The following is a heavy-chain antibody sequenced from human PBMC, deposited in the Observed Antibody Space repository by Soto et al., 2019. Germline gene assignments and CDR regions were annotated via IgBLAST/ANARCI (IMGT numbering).Heavy chain of an antibody. Sequence: PSETLSLTCTVSGGSVSRNSYSWGWIRQSPGKGLEWIATIYASENTYYNPSLLSRVTISVDTSKNEFSLRLTSVTAADTAVYYRAPGPDHCGQGTLFSVSS. V-gene: IGHV4-39*01. CDR1: GGSVSRNSYS. CDR3: APGPDH. CDR2: IYASENT. J-gene: IGHJ5*02.